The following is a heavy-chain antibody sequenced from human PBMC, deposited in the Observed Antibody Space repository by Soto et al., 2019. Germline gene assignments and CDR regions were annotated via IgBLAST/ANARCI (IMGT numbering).Heavy chain of an antibody. Sequence: QVQLVESGGGWVKPGESLRLSCIGSGFFLSNNWMTWIRQAPGKWLEWVSYISASGDYTIYADSLKGRFSISRDNARNSLWLQINSVTAEDTAVYYCARSSGWRQVGVYNYGLDVWGQGTTVIVSS. CDR2: ISASGDYT. CDR1: GFFLSNNW. D-gene: IGHD2-8*01. V-gene: IGHV3-11*06. CDR3: ARSSGWRQVGVYNYGLDV. J-gene: IGHJ6*02.